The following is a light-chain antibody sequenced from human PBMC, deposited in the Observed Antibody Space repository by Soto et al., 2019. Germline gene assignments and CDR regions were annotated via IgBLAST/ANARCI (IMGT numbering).Light chain of an antibody. CDR1: QSVSNY. CDR2: DTS. V-gene: IGKV3-11*01. CDR3: QQRSKFLWT. J-gene: IGKJ1*01. Sequence: EIVLTQSPATLSLSPGERATLSCRASQSVSNYLAWYQQKPGQAPRLLMYDTSNRAPGIPARFSGSGSGTDFPLTINSLEPEDFAVYFCQQRSKFLWTFGHWTKVEI.